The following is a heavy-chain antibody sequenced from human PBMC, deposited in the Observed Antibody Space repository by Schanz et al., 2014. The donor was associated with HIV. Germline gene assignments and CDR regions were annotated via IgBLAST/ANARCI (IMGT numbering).Heavy chain of an antibody. J-gene: IGHJ6*02. CDR2: ISDRDGAST. Sequence: EVELLESGGGFLKPGRTLRLSCAASGFTFTSYTMTWVRQSPGRGLEWVSSISDRDGASTYYADSVKGRFTISRDNSKNTLYLQMNSLTAEDTAVYYCAKEWYYGSGSMDYGLDVWGQGTTVTVSS. V-gene: IGHV3-23*01. CDR1: GFTFTSYT. D-gene: IGHD3-10*01. CDR3: AKEWYYGSGSMDYGLDV.